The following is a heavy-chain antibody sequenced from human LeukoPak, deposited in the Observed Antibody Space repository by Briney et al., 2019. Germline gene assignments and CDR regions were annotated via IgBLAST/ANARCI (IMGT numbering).Heavy chain of an antibody. J-gene: IGHJ4*02. CDR3: ARVRYDSSGYYSLSDY. Sequence: GGSLRLSCAASGFTFSSYSMNWVRQAPGKGLEWVSYITSSSSYIYYADSVKGRFTISRDNAKNSLYLQMNSLRAEDTAVYYCARVRYDSSGYYSLSDYWGQGTLVTVSS. CDR1: GFTFSSYS. D-gene: IGHD3-22*01. V-gene: IGHV3-21*05. CDR2: ITSSSSYI.